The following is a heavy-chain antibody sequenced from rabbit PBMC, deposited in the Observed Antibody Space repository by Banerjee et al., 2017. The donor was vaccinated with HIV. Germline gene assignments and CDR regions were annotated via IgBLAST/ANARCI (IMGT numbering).Heavy chain of an antibody. D-gene: IGHD8-1*01. CDR3: ARDRAGSSYYNL. CDR1: GFSFSSSYW. Sequence: EESGGGLVKPEGSLTLTCTASGFSFSSSYWIYWVRQAPGKGLEWIASIDAGSGTTYYANWAKGRFTISKTSSTTVTLQMTSLTAADTATYFCARDRAGSSYYNLWGPGTLVTVS. CDR2: IDAGSGTT. J-gene: IGHJ4*01. V-gene: IGHV1S45*01.